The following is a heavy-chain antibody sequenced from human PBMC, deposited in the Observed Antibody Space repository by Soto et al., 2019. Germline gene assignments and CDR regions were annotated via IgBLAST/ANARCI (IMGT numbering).Heavy chain of an antibody. J-gene: IGHJ4*02. Sequence: GGSLRLSCAASGFTLNNYAMSGVRQAQRKRQEWVPAISGSGDSTYYANSVKGRFTISRDNSKNTLYLQMNSLRAEDTAVHYCAKVGLYSSGWYGVYWFDFWGQGTQVTVSS. CDR1: GFTLNNYA. CDR3: AKVGLYSSGWYGVYWFDF. CDR2: ISGSGDST. V-gene: IGHV3-23*01. D-gene: IGHD6-19*01.